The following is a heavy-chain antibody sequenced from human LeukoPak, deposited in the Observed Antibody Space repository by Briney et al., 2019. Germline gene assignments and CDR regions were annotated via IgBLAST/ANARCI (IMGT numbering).Heavy chain of an antibody. Sequence: GGSLRLSCAASGFTFSNAWMSWVRQAPGKGLEWVGRIKSKTDGGTTDYAAPVKGRFTISRDDSKNTLYLQMNSLKTEDTAVYYCTTGSWGSYYFDYWGRGTLVTVSS. J-gene: IGHJ4*02. CDR3: TTGSWGSYYFDY. CDR2: IKSKTDGGTT. CDR1: GFTFSNAW. V-gene: IGHV3-15*01. D-gene: IGHD3-16*01.